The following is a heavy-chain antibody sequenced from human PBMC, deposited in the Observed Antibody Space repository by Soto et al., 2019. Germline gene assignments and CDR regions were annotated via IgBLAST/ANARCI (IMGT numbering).Heavy chain of an antibody. Sequence: QVQLQQRGADLLKPSETLSLTCVLSGGSFRHSLWGWVRQSPWQGLEWIGEINESGVANYLSSLKSRVSISIDTSRNQFSLKLTSVTTADAAVYYCARASLIPGHDDKYFALEVWGHGTTVTVSS. CDR1: GGSFRHSL. CDR2: INESGVA. D-gene: IGHD3-16*01. J-gene: IGHJ6*02. V-gene: IGHV4-34*02. CDR3: ARASLIPGHDDKYFALEV.